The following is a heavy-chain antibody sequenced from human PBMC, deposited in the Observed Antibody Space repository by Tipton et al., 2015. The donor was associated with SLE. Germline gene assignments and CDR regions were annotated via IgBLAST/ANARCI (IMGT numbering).Heavy chain of an antibody. CDR2: INTYGGDS. CDR3: ARTCQGSGGGRNRNWFDP. D-gene: IGHD2-15*01. J-gene: IGHJ5*02. Sequence: QVQLVQSGSELKKPGASVKISCEASGYNFRDYGVNWVRQAPGQGLEWMGRINTYGGDSYYAQGFTGWFVFSLDTSVRTAYLQITGLKPGDPAIYYCARTCQGSGGGRNRNWFDPWGRGTVVTVSS. CDR1: GYNFRDYG. V-gene: IGHV7-4-1*02.